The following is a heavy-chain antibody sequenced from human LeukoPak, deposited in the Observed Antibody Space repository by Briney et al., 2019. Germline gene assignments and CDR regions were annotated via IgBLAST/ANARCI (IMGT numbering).Heavy chain of an antibody. CDR3: GRDDYYYGSGSLDY. V-gene: IGHV4-4*07. CDR2: IYTSGST. CDR1: GGSISSYY. D-gene: IGHD3-10*01. Sequence: SETLSLTCTVSGGSISSYYWSWIRQPAGKGLEWIGRIYTSGSTNYNPFLKSRVTMSVDTSKNQFSLKLSSVTAADTAVYYCGRDDYYYGSGSLDYWGQGTLVTVSS. J-gene: IGHJ4*02.